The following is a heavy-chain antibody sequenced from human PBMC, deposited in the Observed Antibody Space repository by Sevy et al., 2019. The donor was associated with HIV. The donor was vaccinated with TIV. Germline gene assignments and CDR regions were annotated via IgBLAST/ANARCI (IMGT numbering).Heavy chain of an antibody. CDR2: INGKGRST. Sequence: GGSLRLSCAASEFIFSDYAMNWVRQTPGKGLEWVSSINGKGRSTHYADSVEDRFTISRDNSKNTLYLQMNSLRAEDTAVYYCAKTINSGGGAVPAANYYYYGMDVWGQGTTVTVSS. CDR1: EFIFSDYA. V-gene: IGHV3-23*01. CDR3: AKTINSGGGAVPAANYYYYGMDV. D-gene: IGHD2-2*01. J-gene: IGHJ6*02.